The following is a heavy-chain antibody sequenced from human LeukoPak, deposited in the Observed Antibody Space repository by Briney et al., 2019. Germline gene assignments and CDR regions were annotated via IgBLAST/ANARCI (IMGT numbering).Heavy chain of an antibody. CDR2: IYTSGST. CDR1: GGSISSYY. Sequence: SETLSLPCTVSGGSISSYYWNWIRQPAGKGLEWIGYIYTSGSTNYNSSLKSRVTMSVDTSKNQFSVKLNSVIAADTAMYYCARGVYLGNGYYFDYWGQGTLVTVSS. CDR3: ARGVYLGNGYYFDY. D-gene: IGHD2-8*01. V-gene: IGHV4-4*07. J-gene: IGHJ4*02.